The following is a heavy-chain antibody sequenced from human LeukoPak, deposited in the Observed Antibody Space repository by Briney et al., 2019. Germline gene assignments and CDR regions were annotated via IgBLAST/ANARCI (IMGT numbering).Heavy chain of an antibody. Sequence: PSETLSLTCTVSGGSITSSSHYWGWIRQPPGQGLQWIGLIYYDGSAYYNPSLKSRVTISVDTSKNQFSLKLSSVTAADTAVYYCAGRLGIAGTYYFDYWGQGTLVTVSS. CDR1: GGSITSSSHY. J-gene: IGHJ4*02. CDR3: AGRLGIAGTYYFDY. V-gene: IGHV4-39*07. D-gene: IGHD6-13*01. CDR2: IYYDGSA.